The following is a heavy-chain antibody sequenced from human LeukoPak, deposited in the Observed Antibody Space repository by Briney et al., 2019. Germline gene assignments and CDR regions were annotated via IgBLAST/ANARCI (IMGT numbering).Heavy chain of an antibody. CDR1: GFTFSPYT. D-gene: IGHD1-26*01. V-gene: IGHV3-21*01. J-gene: IGHJ4*02. Sequence: GGSLRLSCAAPGFTFSPYTMTWVRQAPGKGLEWISSISSSSKYIYYGDSVKGRFTISRDNAKNSVSLEMNNLRAEDTAVYYCARDPTYYLRYGYFDSWGQGILVTVSS. CDR2: ISSSSKYI. CDR3: ARDPTYYLRYGYFDS.